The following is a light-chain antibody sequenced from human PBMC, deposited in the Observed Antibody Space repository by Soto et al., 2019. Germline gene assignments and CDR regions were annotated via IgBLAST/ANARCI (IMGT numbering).Light chain of an antibody. V-gene: IGKV3-20*01. CDR3: QQYGSSPPSYT. J-gene: IGKJ2*01. Sequence: EIVLTQSPGTLSLSPGERATLSCRASQSVSSSYLAWYQQKPGQAPRLLIYGASSRATGIPDRFSGSGSGTGFHFNISKMEPEDFAVYYCQQYGSSPPSYTFGQGTKLEIK. CDR1: QSVSSSY. CDR2: GAS.